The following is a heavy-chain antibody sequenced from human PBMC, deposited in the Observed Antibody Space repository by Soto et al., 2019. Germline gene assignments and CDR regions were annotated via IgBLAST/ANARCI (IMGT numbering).Heavy chain of an antibody. CDR1: GGSVSSGSYY. J-gene: IGHJ5*02. CDR2: IYYSGST. V-gene: IGHV4-61*01. CDR3: ARGVYSSSSPKFDP. D-gene: IGHD6-6*01. Sequence: PSETLSLTCTVSGGSVSSGSYYWRWIRQPPGKGLEWIGYIYYSGSTNYNPSLKSRVTISVDTSKNQFSLKLSSVTAADTAVYYCARGVYSSSSPKFDPWGQGTLVTVSS.